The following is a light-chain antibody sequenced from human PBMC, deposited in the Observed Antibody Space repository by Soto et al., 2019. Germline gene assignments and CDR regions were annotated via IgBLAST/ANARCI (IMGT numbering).Light chain of an antibody. Sequence: EIVLTQSPATLSLSPGDRATLSCRASQSISSYLAWYQQKPGQAPRLLIYDASNRATGIPARFSGSGSGTDFTLTIGSLEPEDFAVYYCQQRSNVLTFGGGTKVEIK. CDR2: DAS. CDR3: QQRSNVLT. V-gene: IGKV3-11*01. CDR1: QSISSY. J-gene: IGKJ4*01.